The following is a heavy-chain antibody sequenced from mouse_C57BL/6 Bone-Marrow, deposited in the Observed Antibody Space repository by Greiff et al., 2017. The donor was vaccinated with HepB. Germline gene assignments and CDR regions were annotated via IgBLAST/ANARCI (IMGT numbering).Heavy chain of an antibody. CDR2: IYYSGTI. J-gene: IGHJ2*01. V-gene: IGHV3-5*01. Sequence: DVKLQESGPGLVKPSQTVFLTCTVTGISITTGNYRWSWIRQFPGNKLAWIGYIYYSGTITYNPSLTSRTTITSDTPKNQFFLEMNSLTAEDTATYYCARDRGYSPYYWGQGTTLTVSS. CDR3: ARDRGYSPYY. D-gene: IGHD2-3*01. CDR1: GISITTGNYR.